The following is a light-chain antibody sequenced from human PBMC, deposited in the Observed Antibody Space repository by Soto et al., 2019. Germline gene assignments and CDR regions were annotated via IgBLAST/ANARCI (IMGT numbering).Light chain of an antibody. J-gene: IGKJ5*01. CDR2: AAS. V-gene: IGKV1-9*01. Sequence: DIQMTQSPSTLPASVGDRVTITCRASQGLRSYLAWYQQKPGKAPKVMIYAASTLQSGVPSRFGGSGSGTEFTLTISSLQPEDFATYYCQQLNSYPITFGQGTRLEIK. CDR1: QGLRSY. CDR3: QQLNSYPIT.